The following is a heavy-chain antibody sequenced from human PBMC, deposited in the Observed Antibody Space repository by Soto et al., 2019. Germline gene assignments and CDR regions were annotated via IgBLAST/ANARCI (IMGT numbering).Heavy chain of an antibody. CDR1: GFTFDSHG. CDR3: AREIFDKSGYYYYMDL. Sequence: QVQLVESGGGVVQPGRSLKLSCAASGFTFDSHGMHWVRQAPGKGLEWVAVIWYDGSNKYYGDSVKGRFTVSRDNSKNTLDLQMNSLRAEDTAVYYCAREIFDKSGYYYYMDLWGRGNTVTVSS. V-gene: IGHV3-33*01. CDR2: IWYDGSNK. J-gene: IGHJ6*03. D-gene: IGHD3-10*01.